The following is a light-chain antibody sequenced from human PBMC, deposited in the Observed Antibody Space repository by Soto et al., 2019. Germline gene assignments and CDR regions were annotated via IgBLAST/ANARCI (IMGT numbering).Light chain of an antibody. CDR3: QSYDTNTVV. CDR2: EDD. Sequence: FMLTQPHSVSESPGKTVTISCTRSSGGIGSNSVQWYQQRPGSAPSIVIYEDDQRPSGVPNRFAGSIDRSSNSASLTISGLQTEDEADYYCQSYDTNTVVFGGGTKLTVL. J-gene: IGLJ2*01. CDR1: SGGIGSNS. V-gene: IGLV6-57*04.